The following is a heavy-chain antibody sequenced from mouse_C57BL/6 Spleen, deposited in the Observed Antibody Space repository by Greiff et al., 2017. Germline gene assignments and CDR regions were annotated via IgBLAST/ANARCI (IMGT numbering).Heavy chain of an antibody. V-gene: IGHV1-64*01. J-gene: IGHJ4*01. CDR2: IHPNSGST. CDR3: ARWYSNYYYYAMDY. CDR1: GYTFTSYW. Sequence: QVQLQQPGAELVKPGASVKLSCKASGYTFTSYWMHWVKQRPGQGLEWIGMIHPNSGSTNYNEKFKSKATLTVDKSSSTAYMQLSSLTSEDSAVYYCARWYSNYYYYAMDYWGQGTSVTVSS. D-gene: IGHD2-5*01.